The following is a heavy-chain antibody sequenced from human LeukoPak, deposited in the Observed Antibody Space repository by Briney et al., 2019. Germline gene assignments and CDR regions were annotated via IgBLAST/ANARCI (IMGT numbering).Heavy chain of an antibody. Sequence: GGSLRLSCAASGFTFSIYAMSWVSQAPGKGLEWVSAIRGSGGSTYYADSVKGRFTISRDNSKNTLYLQMNSLRAEDTAIYYCVRDRGTYRPIDYWGQGTLVTVSA. CDR3: VRDRGTYRPIDY. V-gene: IGHV3-23*01. D-gene: IGHD1-26*01. CDR2: IRGSGGST. J-gene: IGHJ4*02. CDR1: GFTFSIYA.